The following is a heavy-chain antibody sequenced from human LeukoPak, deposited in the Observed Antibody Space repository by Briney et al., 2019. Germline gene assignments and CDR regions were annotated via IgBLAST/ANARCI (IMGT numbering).Heavy chain of an antibody. CDR2: LSGSGNAT. Sequence: GSLRLSCAASGFAFTNFAMSWVRQAPGKGLEWVSALSGSGNATYCADFVRGRFTISRDNSKNILYLQMNSLLAEDTAVYFCASQMAATSHWGQGILVTVSS. J-gene: IGHJ4*02. CDR1: GFAFTNFA. V-gene: IGHV3-23*01. CDR3: ASQMAATSH. D-gene: IGHD5-24*01.